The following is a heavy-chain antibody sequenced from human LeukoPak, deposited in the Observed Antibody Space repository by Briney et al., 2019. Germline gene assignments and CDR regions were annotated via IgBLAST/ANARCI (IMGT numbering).Heavy chain of an antibody. D-gene: IGHD1-26*01. V-gene: IGHV3-66*02. Sequence: GGSLRLSCTVSGFTVGNNYMSWVRQVPGKGLEWVALMYSRGSSHYTDSVRGRFTISRDSSKNTVYLQMNSLTAEDTAVYYCARGQIVGVQGDFWGQGTLVTVSS. J-gene: IGHJ4*02. CDR3: ARGQIVGVQGDF. CDR1: GFTVGNNY. CDR2: MYSRGSS.